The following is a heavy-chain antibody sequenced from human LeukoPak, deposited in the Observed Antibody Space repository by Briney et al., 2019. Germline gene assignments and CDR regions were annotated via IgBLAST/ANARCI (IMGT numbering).Heavy chain of an antibody. V-gene: IGHV3-7*03. J-gene: IGHJ5*02. CDR3: ARGLVGFDP. Sequence: GGSLRLFCAASGFTFRSYWMSWVRQAPGKGLEWMANIKQDGSEKYYVDSVKGRFTISRDNAKNSLYLRMNSLRAEDAAVYYCARGLVGFDPWGQGTLVTVSS. CDR1: GFTFRSYW. CDR2: IKQDGSEK.